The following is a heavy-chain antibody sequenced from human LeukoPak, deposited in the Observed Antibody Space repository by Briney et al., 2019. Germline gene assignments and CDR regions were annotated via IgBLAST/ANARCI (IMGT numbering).Heavy chain of an antibody. D-gene: IGHD3-22*01. CDR1: GFTFSSYA. Sequence: PGGSLRLSCAASGFTFSSYAMHWVRQAPGKGLEWVAVISYDGSNKYYADSVKGRFTISRDNSKNTLYLQMNSLRAEDTAVYYCPRGSYYDSSGYPDYWGQGTLVTVSS. CDR3: PRGSYYDSSGYPDY. V-gene: IGHV3-30-3*01. J-gene: IGHJ4*02. CDR2: ISYDGSNK.